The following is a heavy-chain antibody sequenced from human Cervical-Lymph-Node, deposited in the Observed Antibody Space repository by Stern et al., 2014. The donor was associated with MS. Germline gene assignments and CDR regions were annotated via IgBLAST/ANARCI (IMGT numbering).Heavy chain of an antibody. CDR2: INPNNEGT. J-gene: IGHJ6*02. CDR1: GDTFNDNY. CDR3: AADRGSCDRHYYYGMGA. V-gene: IGHV1-2*06. D-gene: IGHD1-14*01. Sequence: QVQLVQSGAEVKKPGASVTVSCKPSGDTFNDNYMNSVRQAPGQGLEGMGPINPNNEGTNYAQKCQGRVTMTRDTSIGTVYMELSSLISDDTAVYYCAADRGSCDRHYYYGMGAWGQGTTVTVSS.